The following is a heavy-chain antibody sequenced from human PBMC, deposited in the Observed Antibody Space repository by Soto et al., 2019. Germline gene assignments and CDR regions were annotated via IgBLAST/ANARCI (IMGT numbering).Heavy chain of an antibody. Sequence: QVQLVQSGAEVKKPGASVKVSCKASGYTFTSYGISWVRQAPGQGLEWMGWINPYNGNTNYAQKLQGRVTMTTDTTTSTASMERRSLRSDDTAVYYCARDWFGVDYWGQGTLVTVSS. D-gene: IGHD3-16*01. J-gene: IGHJ4*02. CDR1: GYTFTSYG. CDR2: INPYNGNT. V-gene: IGHV1-18*01. CDR3: ARDWFGVDY.